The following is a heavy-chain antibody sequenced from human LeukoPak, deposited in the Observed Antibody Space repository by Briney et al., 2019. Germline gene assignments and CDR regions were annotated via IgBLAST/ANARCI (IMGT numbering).Heavy chain of an antibody. D-gene: IGHD6-13*01. CDR1: GGSISSGGY. CDR2: IYYSGNT. Sequence: SETLSLTCTVSGGSISSGGYWSWIRQHPGKGLEWIGYIYYSGNTYYNPSLKSRVTISVDTSKNQFSLKLSSVTAADTAVYYCARAGTAYYYYGMDVWGQGTTVTVSS. CDR3: ARAGTAYYYYGMDV. V-gene: IGHV4-30-4*01. J-gene: IGHJ6*02.